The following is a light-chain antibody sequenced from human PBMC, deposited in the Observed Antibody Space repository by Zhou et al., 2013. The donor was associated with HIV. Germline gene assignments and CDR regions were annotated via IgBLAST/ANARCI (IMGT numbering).Light chain of an antibody. CDR2: KAS. Sequence: DIQMTQSPSTLSASVGERITITCRATQTISSRLAWYQQKPGKAPKLLIHKASTLVGGVPSRFSGSESGTEFTLTISSLQPDDFATYFCQHYSSYPLTFGGGTKVEI. CDR1: QTISSR. J-gene: IGKJ4*01. V-gene: IGKV1-5*03. CDR3: QHYSSYPLT.